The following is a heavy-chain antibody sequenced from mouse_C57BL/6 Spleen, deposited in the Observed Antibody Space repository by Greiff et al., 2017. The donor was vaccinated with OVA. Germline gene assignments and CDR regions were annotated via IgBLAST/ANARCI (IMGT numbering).Heavy chain of an antibody. J-gene: IGHJ2*01. Sequence: QVQLQQPGAELVRPGSSVKLSCKASGYTFTSYWMHWVKQSPIQGLEWIGNIDPSDNETHYNQKFKDKATLTVDKSSTTDYMQLSSLTSEGSAVYYCTRYQYYGSSYYCDYWGQGTTLTVSS. D-gene: IGHD1-1*01. CDR1: GYTFTSYW. CDR3: TRYQYYGSSYYCDY. CDR2: IDPSDNET. V-gene: IGHV1-52*01.